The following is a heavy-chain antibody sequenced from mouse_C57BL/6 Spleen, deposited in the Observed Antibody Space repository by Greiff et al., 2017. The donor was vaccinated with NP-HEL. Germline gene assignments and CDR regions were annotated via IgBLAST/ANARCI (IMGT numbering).Heavy chain of an antibody. D-gene: IGHD1-1*01. CDR3: ARDYYGSSWYFDV. CDR1: GFTFSSYA. J-gene: IGHJ1*03. V-gene: IGHV5-4*01. CDR2: ISDGGSYT. Sequence: EVQLKESGGGLVKPGGSLKLSCAASGFTFSSYAMSWVRQTPEKRLEWVATISDGGSYTYYPDNVKGRFTISRDNAKNNLYLQMSHLKSEDTAMYYCARDYYGSSWYFDVWGTGTTVTVSS.